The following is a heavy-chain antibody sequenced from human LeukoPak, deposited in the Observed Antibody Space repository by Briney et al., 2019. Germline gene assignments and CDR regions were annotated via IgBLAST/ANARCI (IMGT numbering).Heavy chain of an antibody. Sequence: GGSLRLSCAASRFTFSSYEMNWVRQAPGKGLEGVSYISSTGSTIYYADSVKGRFTISRNNAKNSLYLQMNSLRAQDMAVYYCAREGPHYGSGSYVDYWGQGALVTVSS. CDR2: ISSTGSTI. D-gene: IGHD3-10*01. V-gene: IGHV3-48*03. CDR1: RFTFSSYE. CDR3: AREGPHYGSGSYVDY. J-gene: IGHJ4*02.